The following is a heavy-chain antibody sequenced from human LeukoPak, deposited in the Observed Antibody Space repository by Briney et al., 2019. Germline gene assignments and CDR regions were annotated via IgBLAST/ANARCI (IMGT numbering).Heavy chain of an antibody. J-gene: IGHJ4*02. V-gene: IGHV3-23*01. CDR1: GFTFSSYA. CDR3: AKDKLWSGYFDY. D-gene: IGHD3-3*01. Sequence: GGSLRLSCAASGFTFSSYAMSWVRQAPGKGLEWVSAISGSGGSTYYADSVKGRFTISRDNSKNTLYLQMNSLRTEDTAVYYCAKDKLWSGYFDYWGQGTLVTVSS. CDR2: ISGSGGST.